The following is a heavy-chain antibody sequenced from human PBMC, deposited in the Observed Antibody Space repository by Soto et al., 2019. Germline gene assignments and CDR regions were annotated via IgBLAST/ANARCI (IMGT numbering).Heavy chain of an antibody. CDR1: GFTFSSYS. D-gene: IGHD2-2*01. V-gene: IGHV3-48*02. CDR2: ISSSSSTI. CDR3: ARDLNCSSTSCYPAYYYYGMDV. J-gene: IGHJ6*02. Sequence: RLSCAASGFTFSSYSMNWVRQAPGKGLEWVSYISSSSSTIYYADSVKGRFTISRANAKNSLYLQMNSLRDEDTAVYYCARDLNCSSTSCYPAYYYYGMDVWGQGTTVNVSS.